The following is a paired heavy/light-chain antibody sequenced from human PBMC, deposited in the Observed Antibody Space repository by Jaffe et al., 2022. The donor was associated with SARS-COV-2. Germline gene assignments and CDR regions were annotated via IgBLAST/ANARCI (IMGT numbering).Heavy chain of an antibody. V-gene: IGHV2-5*02. CDR3: AHEINYYYDSSGYYPRFDY. D-gene: IGHD3-22*01. J-gene: IGHJ4*02. CDR2: IYWDDDK. Sequence: QITLKESGPTLVKPTQTLTLTCTFSGFSLSTSGVGVGWIRQPPGKALEWLALIYWDDDKRYSPSLKSRLTITKDTSKNQVVLTMTNMDPVDTATYYCAHEINYYYDSSGYYPRFDYWGQGTLVTVSS. CDR1: GFSLSTSGVG.
Light chain of an antibody. J-gene: IGKJ5*01. V-gene: IGKV2-28*01. CDR2: LGS. CDR3: MQALQTIT. Sequence: DIVMTQSPLSLPVTPGEPASISCRSSQSLLHSNGYNYLDWYLQKPGQSPQLLIYLGSNRASGVPDRFSGSGSGTDFTLKISRVEAEDVGVYYCMQALQTITFGQGTRLEIK. CDR1: QSLLHSNGYNY.